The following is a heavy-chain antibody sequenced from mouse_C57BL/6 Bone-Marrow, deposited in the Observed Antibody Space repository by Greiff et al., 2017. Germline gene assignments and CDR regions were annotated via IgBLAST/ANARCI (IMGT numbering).Heavy chain of an antibody. CDR2: IYPGGGYT. J-gene: IGHJ1*03. CDR1: GYTFTNYW. Sequence: VMLVESGAELVRPGTSVKMSCKASGYTFTNYWIGWAKQRPGHGLEWIGDIYPGGGYTTYNEKFKGKATLTADKSSSTAYMQFSSLTSEDSAIYYCAVYYSNYWYFDVWGTGTTVTVSS. CDR3: AVYYSNYWYFDV. V-gene: IGHV1-63*01. D-gene: IGHD2-5*01.